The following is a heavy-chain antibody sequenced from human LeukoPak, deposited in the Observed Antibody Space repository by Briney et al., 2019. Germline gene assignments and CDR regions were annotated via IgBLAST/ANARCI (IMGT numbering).Heavy chain of an antibody. CDR3: ARDLYSSGWYVPFDY. V-gene: IGHV4-39*07. Sequence: SETLSLTCTVSGGSTSSRSYYSGWIRHPPGKGPEWIGTIYYSGSTYYNPSLKSRVTISVDTSKNQFSLKLSSVTAADTAVYYCARDLYSSGWYVPFDYWGQGTLVTVSS. D-gene: IGHD6-19*01. CDR2: IYYSGST. CDR1: GGSTSSRSYY. J-gene: IGHJ4*02.